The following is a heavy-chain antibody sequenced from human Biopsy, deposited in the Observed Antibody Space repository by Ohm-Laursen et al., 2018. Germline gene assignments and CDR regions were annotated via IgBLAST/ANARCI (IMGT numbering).Heavy chain of an antibody. Sequence: GTLSLTCAVNGESSSGYFWNWIRQPPGKGLEWIGEINQSGSTKYNPSLKRRATLSVDTSRNQFSLKLRSVTAADTAVYYCARRPYGGTRYWYFDLWGRGTLVTVSS. CDR1: GESSSGYF. CDR3: ARRPYGGTRYWYFDL. D-gene: IGHD4-23*01. CDR2: INQSGST. J-gene: IGHJ2*01. V-gene: IGHV4-34*01.